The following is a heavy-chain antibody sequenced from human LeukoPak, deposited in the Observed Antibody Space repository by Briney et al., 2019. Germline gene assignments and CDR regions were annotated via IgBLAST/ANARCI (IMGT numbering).Heavy chain of an antibody. CDR2: INPNSGDT. CDR1: GYTFTDYY. J-gene: IGHJ4*02. CDR3: ASDRSYDKGPLDY. V-gene: IGHV1-2*04. Sequence: ASMKVSCKASGYTFTDYYMHCVRQAPGQGLEWMGWINPNSGDTKYAQKFQGWVTMTRDTSISTAYMELSRLTSDDTAVYYCASDRSYDKGPLDYWGQGTLVTVSS. D-gene: IGHD3-22*01.